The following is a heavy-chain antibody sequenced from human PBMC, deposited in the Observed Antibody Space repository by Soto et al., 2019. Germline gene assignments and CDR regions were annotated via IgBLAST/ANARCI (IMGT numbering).Heavy chain of an antibody. CDR2: ISGSGDST. Sequence: EVQLLESGGGLVQPGESLRLSCAASGFTFSSYSMSLGRQAPGKGLEWVAVISGSGDSTYYADSVKGRFTISRDNSKNTLYLQMNSLRAEDTAVYYCAKRSSSATFDYWGQGTLGTESS. D-gene: IGHD6-6*01. J-gene: IGHJ4*02. CDR1: GFTFSSYS. V-gene: IGHV3-23*01. CDR3: AKRSSSATFDY.